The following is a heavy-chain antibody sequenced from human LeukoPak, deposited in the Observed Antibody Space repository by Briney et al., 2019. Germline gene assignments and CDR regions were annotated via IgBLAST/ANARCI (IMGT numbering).Heavy chain of an antibody. V-gene: IGHV1-46*01. J-gene: IGHJ4*02. Sequence: ASVKVSCKASGYTFTSYYMHWVRQAPGQGLEWMGIINPSGGSTSYAQKFQGRVTMTRDASTSTVYMELSSLRSEDTAVYYCAREPSDCSSTSCYLNYFDYWGQGTLVTVSS. CDR2: INPSGGST. CDR1: GYTFTSYY. D-gene: IGHD2-2*01. CDR3: AREPSDCSSTSCYLNYFDY.